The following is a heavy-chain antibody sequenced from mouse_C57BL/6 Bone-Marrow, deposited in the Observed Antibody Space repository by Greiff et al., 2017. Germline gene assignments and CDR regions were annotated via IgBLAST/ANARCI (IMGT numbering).Heavy chain of an antibody. V-gene: IGHV1-52*01. Sequence: QVQLQQPGAELVRPGSSVKLSCKASGYTFTSYWMHWVKQRPIQGLEWIGNIDPSDSETHYNQKFKDKATLTVAKSSSTAYMQLSSLTSEDSAVYYCAYGSYYYGSSSFFEYWGQGTTLTVSS. CDR2: IDPSDSET. CDR3: AYGSYYYGSSSFFEY. J-gene: IGHJ2*01. CDR1: GYTFTSYW. D-gene: IGHD1-1*01.